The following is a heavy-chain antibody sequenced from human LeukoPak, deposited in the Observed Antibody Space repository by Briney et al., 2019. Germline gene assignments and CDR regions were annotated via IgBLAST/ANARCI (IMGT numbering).Heavy chain of an antibody. CDR3: ARDHDSSGYYYQYYFDY. Sequence: PGGSLRLSCAASGFTVSSNYMSWVRQAPGKGLEWVSVIYSGGSTYYADSVKGRFTISRDNPKNTLYLQMNSLRAEDTAVYYCARDHDSSGYYYQYYFDYWGQGTLVTVSS. J-gene: IGHJ4*02. CDR2: IYSGGST. V-gene: IGHV3-66*01. D-gene: IGHD3-22*01. CDR1: GFTVSSNY.